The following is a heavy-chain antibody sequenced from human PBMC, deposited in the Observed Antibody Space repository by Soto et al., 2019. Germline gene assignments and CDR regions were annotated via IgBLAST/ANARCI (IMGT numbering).Heavy chain of an antibody. Sequence: ASVKVSCKTSGYTFTNFGLSWVRQAPGQGLEWMGWISAYNGNTNYAQNFQGRVTMTTDTSTRTAYMELRSLRSDDTAVYYCARGGNPIDYWGQGTLVTSPQ. V-gene: IGHV1-18*01. CDR2: ISAYNGNT. J-gene: IGHJ4*02. CDR3: ARGGNPIDY. CDR1: GYTFTNFG. D-gene: IGHD3-16*01.